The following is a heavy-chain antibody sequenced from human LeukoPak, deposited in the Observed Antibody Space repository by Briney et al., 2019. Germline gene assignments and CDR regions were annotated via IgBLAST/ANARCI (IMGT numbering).Heavy chain of an antibody. CDR1: GGSISSHY. CDR3: ARGNLGSSRGRREFYNRFDP. CDR2: IYYSGST. V-gene: IGHV4-59*11. J-gene: IGHJ5*02. Sequence: SETLSLTCTVSGGSISSHYWSWIRQPPGKGLEWIGYIYYSGSTNYNPSLKSRVTISVDTSKNQFSLKLSSVTAADTAVYYCARGNLGSSRGRREFYNRFDPWGQGTLVTVSS. D-gene: IGHD3-10*01.